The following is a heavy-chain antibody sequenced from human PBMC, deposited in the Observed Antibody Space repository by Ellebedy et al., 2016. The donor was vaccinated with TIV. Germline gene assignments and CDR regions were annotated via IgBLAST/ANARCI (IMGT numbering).Heavy chain of an antibody. CDR3: ARRKREGDYDYFGFDH. J-gene: IGHJ4*02. V-gene: IGHV3-74*03. CDR1: GFTFSSYW. CDR2: INGDGTTT. D-gene: IGHD5-12*01. Sequence: GESLKISCAVSGFTFSSYWMQWVRQAPGKGLVWVSGINGDGTTTKYADSVKGRFTISRDNAQKTLYLQMNSLRVEDTAGYFCARRKREGDYDYFGFDHWGQGTLVTVSS.